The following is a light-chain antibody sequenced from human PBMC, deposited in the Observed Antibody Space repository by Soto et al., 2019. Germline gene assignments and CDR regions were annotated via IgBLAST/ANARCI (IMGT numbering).Light chain of an antibody. CDR1: QSVSSF. CDR3: QKFSSWPPT. CDR2: DAS. Sequence: EIVLTQSPATLSLSPGERATLSCRASQSVSSFLAWYQQKPGQAPRLLIYDASNRATGIPARFSGSGSGTDFTLTISSLEPDDFEVYYCQKFSSWPPTFGQGTKV. J-gene: IGKJ1*01. V-gene: IGKV3-11*01.